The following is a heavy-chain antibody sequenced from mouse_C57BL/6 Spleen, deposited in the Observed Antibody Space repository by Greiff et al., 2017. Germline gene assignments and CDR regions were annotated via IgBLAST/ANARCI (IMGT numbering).Heavy chain of an antibody. CDR3: ARERYYGIAGFAY. V-gene: IGHV1-64*01. Sequence: QVQLQQPGAELVKPGASVKLSCKASGYTFTSYWMHWVKQRPGQGLEWIGMIHPNSGSTNYNEKFKSKATLTVDKSSSTAYMQLSSLTSEDSAVYYCARERYYGIAGFAYWGQGTLVTVSA. CDR1: GYTFTSYW. D-gene: IGHD1-1*01. J-gene: IGHJ3*01. CDR2: IHPNSGST.